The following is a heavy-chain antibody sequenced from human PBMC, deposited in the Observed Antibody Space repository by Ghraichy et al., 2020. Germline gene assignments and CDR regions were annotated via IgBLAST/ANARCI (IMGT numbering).Heavy chain of an antibody. CDR3: VRGSDILTGSFYY. CDR2: ITSKGGRT. J-gene: IGHJ4*02. D-gene: IGHD3-9*01. V-gene: IGHV3-64D*09. Sequence: GGSLRLSCSGSGFTFNKFGMHWVRQAPGKGLEYVSTITSKGGRTHYADAVKGRFTISRDSSKNTVYLQMSSVTTDDTAVYYCVRGSDILTGSFYYWGQGTQVTVSS. CDR1: GFTFNKFG.